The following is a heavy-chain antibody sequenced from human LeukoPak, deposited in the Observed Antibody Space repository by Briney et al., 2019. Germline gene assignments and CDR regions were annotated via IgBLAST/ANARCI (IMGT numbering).Heavy chain of an antibody. V-gene: IGHV1-2*02. CDR2: INPNSGGT. Sequence: GASVKVSCKASGYTFTGYYMHWVRQAPGQGLEWMGWINPNSGGTNYAQKFQGRVTMTRDTSISTAYMELSRLRSDDTAVYYCARDPQLRFLEWLQPYYFDYWGQGTLVTVSS. D-gene: IGHD3-3*01. CDR1: GYTFTGYY. CDR3: ARDPQLRFLEWLQPYYFDY. J-gene: IGHJ4*02.